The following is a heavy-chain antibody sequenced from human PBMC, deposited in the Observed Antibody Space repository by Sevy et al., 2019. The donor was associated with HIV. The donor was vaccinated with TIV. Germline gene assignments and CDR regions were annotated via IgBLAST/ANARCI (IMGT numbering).Heavy chain of an antibody. J-gene: IGHJ4*02. Sequence: GGSLRLSCAASGFTFSSYTMNWVHQAPGKGLEWVSNISTTGSTIYYADSAKGRFTISRDNAKNSLYLQMNSLRDEDTAVYYCASQNGYGSGWDSFDYWGQGTLVTVSS. V-gene: IGHV3-48*02. CDR3: ASQNGYGSGWDSFDY. D-gene: IGHD6-19*01. CDR1: GFTFSSYT. CDR2: ISTTGSTI.